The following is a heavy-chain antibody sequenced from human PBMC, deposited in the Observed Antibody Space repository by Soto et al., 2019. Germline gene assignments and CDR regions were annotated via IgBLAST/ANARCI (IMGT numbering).Heavy chain of an antibody. J-gene: IGHJ5*02. Sequence: QVQLQESGPGLVKPSGTLSLTCAVSGGSISSSYWWSWVRQPPGKGLEWIGEMYHTGSTNYNPSLRNRVTISVDKSKNQFSLRVXXXXAXXXXVYXXXXXXXXXXNWFDPWGQGILVTVSS. CDR3: XXXXXXXXNWFDP. V-gene: IGHV4-4*02. CDR2: MYHTGST. CDR1: GGSISSSYW.